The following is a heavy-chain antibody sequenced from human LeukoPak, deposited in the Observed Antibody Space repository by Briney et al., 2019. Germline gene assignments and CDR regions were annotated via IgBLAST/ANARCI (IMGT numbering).Heavy chain of an antibody. Sequence: GGSLRLSCAASGFTFSGSALHWVRQASGKGLEWVGRIKTKANNYATAYAASVKGRFIISRHDSKNTAYLQMNSLKTEDTAVYYCTRLDYGDFRFDYWGQGTLVTVSS. CDR1: GFTFSGSA. J-gene: IGHJ4*02. CDR2: IKTKANNYAT. V-gene: IGHV3-73*01. CDR3: TRLDYGDFRFDY. D-gene: IGHD4-17*01.